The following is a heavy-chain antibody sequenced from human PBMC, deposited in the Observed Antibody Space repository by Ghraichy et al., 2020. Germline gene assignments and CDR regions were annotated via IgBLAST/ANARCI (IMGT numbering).Heavy chain of an antibody. CDR3: AKEVAGFCSGGSCFSSYYYYMDV. V-gene: IGHV3-23*01. Sequence: GGSLRLSCAASGFTFSNYAMSWVRQAPGKGLEWVSGISDSGGSTNYADSVKGRFTISRDNSKNTLYLQMNNLRAEDTAVYYCAKEVAGFCSGGSCFSSYYYYMDVWGKGTTVTVSS. D-gene: IGHD2-15*01. CDR1: GFTFSNYA. CDR2: ISDSGGST. J-gene: IGHJ6*03.